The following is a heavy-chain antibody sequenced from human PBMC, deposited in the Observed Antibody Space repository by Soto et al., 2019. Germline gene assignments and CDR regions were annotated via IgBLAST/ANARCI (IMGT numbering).Heavy chain of an antibody. J-gene: IGHJ4*02. CDR3: AKEGWLHQPGDFDY. D-gene: IGHD5-12*01. CDR2: ISGSGGST. Sequence: ESLTLSCPASAFTLSIYAMGWVRQAPGKGLEWVSAISGSGGSTYYADSVKGRFTISRDNSKNTLYLQMNSLRAEDTAVYYCAKEGWLHQPGDFDYWGQGTLVTVSS. V-gene: IGHV3-23*01. CDR1: AFTLSIYA.